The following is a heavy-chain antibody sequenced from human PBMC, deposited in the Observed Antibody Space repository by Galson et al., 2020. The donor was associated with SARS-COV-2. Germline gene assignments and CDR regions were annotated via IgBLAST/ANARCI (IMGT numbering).Heavy chain of an antibody. CDR3: ARHALYCTNGVCYYWFDP. CDR1: GYSFTSYW. CDR2: IDPSDSYT. Sequence: HGESLKISCKGSGYSFTSYWISWVRQMPGKGLEWRGRIDPSDSYTNYSPSFQGHVTISADKSISTAYLQWSSLKASDTAMYYCARHALYCTNGVCYYWFDPWGQGTLVTVSS. J-gene: IGHJ5*02. D-gene: IGHD2-8*01. V-gene: IGHV5-10-1*01.